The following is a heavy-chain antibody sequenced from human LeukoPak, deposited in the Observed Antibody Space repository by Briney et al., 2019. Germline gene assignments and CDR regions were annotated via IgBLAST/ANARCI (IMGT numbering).Heavy chain of an antibody. CDR2: INPNSGGT. V-gene: IGHV1-2*02. CDR3: ARDLQIYSSGWYFDY. J-gene: IGHJ4*02. Sequence: ASVKVSCTASGYTFTGYYMHWVRQAPGQGLEWMGWINPNSGGTNYAQKFQGRVTMTRDTSISTAYMELSRLRSDDTAVYYCARDLQIYSSGWYFDYWGQGTLVTVSS. CDR1: GYTFTGYY. D-gene: IGHD6-19*01.